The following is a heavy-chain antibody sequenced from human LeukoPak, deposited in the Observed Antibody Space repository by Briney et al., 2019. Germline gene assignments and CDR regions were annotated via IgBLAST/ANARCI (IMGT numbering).Heavy chain of an antibody. CDR3: AKRSCSGGSCNFDY. D-gene: IGHD2-15*01. J-gene: IGHJ4*02. CDR2: INSDGSST. Sequence: GGSLRLSCAASGFTFSSYWMHWVRQAPGKGLVWVSRINSDGSSTTYADSVKGRFTISRDNAKNTLYLQMNGLRAEDTALYYCAKRSCSGGSCNFDYWGQGTLVTVSS. CDR1: GFTFSSYW. V-gene: IGHV3-74*01.